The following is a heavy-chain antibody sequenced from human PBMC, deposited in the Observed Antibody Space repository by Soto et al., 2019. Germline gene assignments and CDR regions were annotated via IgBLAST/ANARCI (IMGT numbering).Heavy chain of an antibody. D-gene: IGHD6-19*01. CDR1: GGSISSRSYY. Sequence: QLQLQESGPGLVKPSETLSLTCTVSGGSISSRSYYWGWIRQPPGKGLEWIGSISYSGSTYYNPFINSRVTISVDTSKSQFSLKLGSVTAPDTAVDYCARHSAVAGPYGDFDLWGRGTLVTVSS. CDR2: ISYSGST. CDR3: ARHSAVAGPYGDFDL. V-gene: IGHV4-39*01. J-gene: IGHJ2*01.